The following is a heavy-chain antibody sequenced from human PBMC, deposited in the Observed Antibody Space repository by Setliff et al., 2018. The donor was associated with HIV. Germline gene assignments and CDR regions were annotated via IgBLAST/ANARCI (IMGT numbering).Heavy chain of an antibody. CDR2: INPNNGVT. V-gene: IGHV1-2*06. J-gene: IGHJ4*02. CDR1: GYTFTNYY. Sequence: ASVKVSCKASGYTFTNYYLHWVRQAPGQGLEWMGRINPNNGVTFYGQKFQGRVTMTRDTSIMTAYMELGRLTYDDTAVYYCASFRGTGTTRSLDHFDYWGQGTLVTVSS. D-gene: IGHD1-1*01. CDR3: ASFRGTGTTRSLDHFDY.